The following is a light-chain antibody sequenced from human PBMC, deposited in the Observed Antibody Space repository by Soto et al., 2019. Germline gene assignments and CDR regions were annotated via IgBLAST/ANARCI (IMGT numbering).Light chain of an antibody. CDR2: DVS. Sequence: QSALTQPRSVSGSPGQSVTISCTGTSSDVGGYNYVSWYQQHPDKAPKLMIYDVSKRPSGVPDRFSGSKSGNTASLTISGLQAEDEAHYYCCSYAGSYSVVFGGGTKVTVL. CDR3: CSYAGSYSVV. V-gene: IGLV2-11*01. J-gene: IGLJ3*02. CDR1: SSDVGGYNY.